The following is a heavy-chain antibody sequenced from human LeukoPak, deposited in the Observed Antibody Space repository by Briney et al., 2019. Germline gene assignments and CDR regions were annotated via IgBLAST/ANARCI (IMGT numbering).Heavy chain of an antibody. CDR2: IRVTDDT. CDR3: AKIPEFIAAAATGFDY. D-gene: IGHD6-13*01. V-gene: IGHV3-23*01. CDR1: GFTFSNYA. J-gene: IGHJ4*02. Sequence: PGGSLRLSCAASGFTFSNYAMNWVRQAPGKGLEWVSGIRVTDDTYYADSVKGRFTISRDNSKNTLYPQMNSLRAEDTAVYYCAKIPEFIAAAATGFDYWGQGTLVTVSS.